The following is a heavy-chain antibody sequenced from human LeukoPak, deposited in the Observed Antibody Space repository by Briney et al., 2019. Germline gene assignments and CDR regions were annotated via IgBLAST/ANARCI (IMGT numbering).Heavy chain of an antibody. CDR1: GFTLSDYH. CDR3: ARSGGPGTYHQLRYNWFDP. D-gene: IGHD3-10*01. CDR2: ITTISHYI. V-gene: IGHV3-21*01. Sequence: GGSLRLSCAASGFTLSDYHMNWVRQAPGKGLEWLSSITTISHYIYYAGAVRGRFTISRDNAKNSLYLQMNSLRGEDTALYYCARSGGPGTYHQLRYNWFDPWGQGTLVTVSS. J-gene: IGHJ5*02.